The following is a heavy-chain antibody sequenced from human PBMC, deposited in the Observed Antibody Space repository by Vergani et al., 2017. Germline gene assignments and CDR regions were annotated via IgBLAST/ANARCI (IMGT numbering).Heavy chain of an antibody. V-gene: IGHV3-49*04. CDR1: GFTFGDYA. CDR2: IRSKAYGGTT. CDR3: ARALGYCSSTSCYDWYFDL. J-gene: IGHJ2*01. D-gene: IGHD2-2*01. Sequence: EVQLVESGGGLVQPGRSLRLSCTASGFTFGDYAMSWVRQAPGKGLEWVGFIRSKAYGGTTEYAASVKGRFTISRDDSKSIAYLQMNSLKTEDTAVYYCARALGYCSSTSCYDWYFDLWGRGTLVTVSS.